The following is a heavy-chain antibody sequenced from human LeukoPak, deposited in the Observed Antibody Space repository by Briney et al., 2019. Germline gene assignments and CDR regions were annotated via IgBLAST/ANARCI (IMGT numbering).Heavy chain of an antibody. CDR1: GFTFSSYE. V-gene: IGHV3-48*03. Sequence: GGSLRLSCAASGFTFSSYEMNWVRQAPGKGLEWVSYISSSGSTIYYADSVKGRFTISRDNAKNSLYLQMNSLRAEDTAVYYCALGRGSSWYSWFDPWGQGTLVTVSS. CDR3: ALGRGSSWYSWFDP. D-gene: IGHD6-13*01. J-gene: IGHJ5*02. CDR2: ISSSGSTI.